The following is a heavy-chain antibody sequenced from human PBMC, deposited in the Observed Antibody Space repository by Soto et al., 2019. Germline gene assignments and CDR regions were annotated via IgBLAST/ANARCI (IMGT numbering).Heavy chain of an antibody. V-gene: IGHV3-30*18. CDR3: EKAHLPIFGPDAFDI. D-gene: IGHD3-3*01. Sequence: RGSMEHAFPACGFTFSTDCMHWVRKAPGKGLEWVAVISYDGSNKYYADSVKGRFTISRDNSKNTLYLQMNSLRAEDTAVYYCEKAHLPIFGPDAFDIWGQGTMVTVSS. CDR2: ISYDGSNK. CDR1: GFTFSTDC. J-gene: IGHJ3*02.